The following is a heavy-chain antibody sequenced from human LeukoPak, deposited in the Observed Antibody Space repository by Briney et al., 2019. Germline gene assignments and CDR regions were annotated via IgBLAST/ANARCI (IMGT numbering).Heavy chain of an antibody. J-gene: IGHJ3*02. CDR1: GGSISSGSYY. CDR3: ARDGGTPYYDILTGYRRDAFDI. D-gene: IGHD3-9*01. CDR2: IYTSGST. Sequence: SQTLSLTCTVSGGSISSGSYYWSWIRQPAGKGLEWIGRIYTSGSTNYNPSLKSRVTISVDTSKNQFSLKLSSVTAADTAVYYCARDGGTPYYDILTGYRRDAFDIWGQGTMVTVSS. V-gene: IGHV4-61*02.